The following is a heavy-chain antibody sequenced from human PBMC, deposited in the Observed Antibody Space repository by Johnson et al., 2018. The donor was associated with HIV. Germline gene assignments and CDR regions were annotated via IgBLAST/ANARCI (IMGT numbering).Heavy chain of an antibody. D-gene: IGHD5-12*01. CDR1: GFTFDDYG. Sequence: VQLVESGGGLVKPGGSLRLSCAASGFTFDDYGMSWVRQVPGKGLEWVSAISGSGGSTYYADSVKGRFTISRDNSKNTLYLQMNSLRAGDTAVYYCARVALDAFDIWGQGTMVTVSA. CDR2: ISGSGGST. CDR3: ARVALDAFDI. V-gene: IGHV3-23*04. J-gene: IGHJ3*02.